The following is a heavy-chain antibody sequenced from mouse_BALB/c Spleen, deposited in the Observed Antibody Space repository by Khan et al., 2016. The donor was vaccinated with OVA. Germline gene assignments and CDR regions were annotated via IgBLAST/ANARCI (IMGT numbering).Heavy chain of an antibody. CDR3: TRLAYDYDSEGSAY. D-gene: IGHD1-1*01. Sequence: EVELVEPAGDLVKPGGSLKLSCAASGFTFSTYGMSWVRHAPDKRLECVATVSTGGSYTYYPDSVQGRFTISRDNAKNTLYLQMSGLRSEDTAMFYCTRLAYDYDSEGSAYWGQVSLV. CDR2: VSTGGSYT. V-gene: IGHV5-6*01. J-gene: IGHJ3*01. CDR1: GFTFSTYG.